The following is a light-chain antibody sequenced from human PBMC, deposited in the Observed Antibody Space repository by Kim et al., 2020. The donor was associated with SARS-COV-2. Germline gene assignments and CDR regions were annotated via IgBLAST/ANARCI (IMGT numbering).Light chain of an antibody. V-gene: IGLV2-23*01. Sequence: PGQSITNSCTGTSSDVGSYNLVSWYQQHPGKAPKLMIYEGSKRPSGVSNRFSGSKSGNTASLTISGLQAEDEADYYCCSYAGSSTVFGGGTQLTVL. CDR1: SSDVGSYNL. J-gene: IGLJ2*01. CDR2: EGS. CDR3: CSYAGSSTV.